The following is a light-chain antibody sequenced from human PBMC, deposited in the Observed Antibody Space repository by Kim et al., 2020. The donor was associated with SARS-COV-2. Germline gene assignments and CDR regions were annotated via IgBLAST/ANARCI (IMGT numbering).Light chain of an antibody. CDR1: QSVSTY. CDR3: QQRNNWPT. Sequence: SLPPGERATLSCRAGQSVSTYLAWYQQKPGQAPRLLIYNASNRATGIPARFSGSGSGTDFTLTISSLEPEDFAVYYCQQRNNWPTFGGGTKVDIK. V-gene: IGKV3-11*01. J-gene: IGKJ4*01. CDR2: NAS.